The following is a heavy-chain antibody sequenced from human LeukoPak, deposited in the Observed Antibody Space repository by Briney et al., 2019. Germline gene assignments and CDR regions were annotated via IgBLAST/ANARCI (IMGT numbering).Heavy chain of an antibody. D-gene: IGHD6-6*01. CDR3: ARAPTAKGIAARLSYYYYYYMDV. Sequence: SVNVSYKPSVYSLTSYGISWVLHAPGHRLECRGWMNPIMGNTGYAQKFQGRVTITRNTSISTAYMELSSLRSEDTAVYYCARAPTAKGIAARLSYYYYYYMDVWGKGTTVTVSS. V-gene: IGHV1-8*03. CDR1: VYSLTSYG. J-gene: IGHJ6*03. CDR2: MNPIMGNT.